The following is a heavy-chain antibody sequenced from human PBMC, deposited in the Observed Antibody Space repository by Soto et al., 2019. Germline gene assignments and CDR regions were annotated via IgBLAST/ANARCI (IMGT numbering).Heavy chain of an antibody. CDR1: GGSIRSSNFY. D-gene: IGHD2-2*01. CDR3: ARLALGGTIVVVPPARFDP. Sequence: QLQLRESGPGLVKPSETLSLTCTVSGGSIRSSNFYWGWIRQPPGKGLEWIGSIYYSGNADYNPSLKSRVTISVDTSKNQFSLNLSSVTAADTAVYYCARLALGGTIVVVPPARFDPWGQGTLVTVSS. J-gene: IGHJ5*02. CDR2: IYYSGNA. V-gene: IGHV4-39*01.